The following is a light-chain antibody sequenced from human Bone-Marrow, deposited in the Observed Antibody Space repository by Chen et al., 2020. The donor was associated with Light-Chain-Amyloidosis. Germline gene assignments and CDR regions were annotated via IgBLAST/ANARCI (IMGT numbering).Light chain of an antibody. Sequence: YVLTQPSSGSVAPGQTATLAGGGNNIGSTSVHWYQQTPGQAPLLVVYDDSDRRSGIPERLSGSNSENTATLTISRVEAGDEADYYCQVWDRSSDRPVFGGGTKLTVL. J-gene: IGLJ3*02. CDR3: QVWDRSSDRPV. CDR2: DDS. CDR1: NIGSTS. V-gene: IGLV3-21*02.